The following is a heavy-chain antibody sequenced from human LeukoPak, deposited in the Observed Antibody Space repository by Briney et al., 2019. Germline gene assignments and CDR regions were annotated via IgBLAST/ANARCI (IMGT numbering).Heavy chain of an antibody. J-gene: IGHJ3*02. CDR3: ARDNRGERTPGWGYGGFDI. V-gene: IGHV1-46*01. CDR2: INPSGGTT. CDR1: GYTFAKFY. D-gene: IGHD3-16*01. Sequence: ASVKVSCKASGYTFAKFYIHWVRQAPGQGLEWMGIINPSGGTTSYAQKFQDRVSMTRDTSTSTVYMELSSLRSEDTAVYYCARDNRGERTPGWGYGGFDIWGQGTMVSVSS.